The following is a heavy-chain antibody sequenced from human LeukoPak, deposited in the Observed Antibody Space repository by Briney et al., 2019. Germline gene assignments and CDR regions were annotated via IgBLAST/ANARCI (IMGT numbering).Heavy chain of an antibody. CDR3: ARVAKNCGGDCYLDY. CDR2: ISYDGSNK. CDR1: GFTFSNYA. V-gene: IGHV3-30-3*01. Sequence: PGGSLRLSCAASGFTFSNYAMHWVRQAPGKGLEWVAVISYDGSNKYCADSVKGRFTISRDNSNNTLYLQMNRLRAEDTAVYYCARVAKNCGGDCYLDYWGQGTLVTVSS. J-gene: IGHJ4*02. D-gene: IGHD2-21*02.